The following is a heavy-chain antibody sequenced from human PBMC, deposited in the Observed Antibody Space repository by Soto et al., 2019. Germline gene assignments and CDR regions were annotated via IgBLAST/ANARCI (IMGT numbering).Heavy chain of an antibody. D-gene: IGHD2-2*02. Sequence: PGGSLRLSCAASGFTVSSKYRSWVRQAPGKGLEWVSGIYSGGSTYYADSVKGRFAISRDNSKNTLYLQMNSLRAEDTAVYYCARDLTCSTTSCYSDWGQGTLVTVSS. CDR3: ARDLTCSTTSCYSD. CDR1: GFTVSSKY. J-gene: IGHJ4*02. V-gene: IGHV3-53*01. CDR2: IYSGGST.